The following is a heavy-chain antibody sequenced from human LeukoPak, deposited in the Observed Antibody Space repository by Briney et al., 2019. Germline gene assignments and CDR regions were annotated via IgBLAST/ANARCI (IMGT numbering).Heavy chain of an antibody. D-gene: IGHD3-10*01. V-gene: IGHV4-34*01. CDR3: ARQTGQWFGEMIDY. CDR2: INHSGST. CDR1: GGSFSGYY. J-gene: IGHJ4*02. Sequence: SETLSLTCAVYGGSFSGYYWSWIRQPPGKGLEWIGEINHSGSTNYNPSLKSRVTISVGTSKNQFSLKLSSVTAADTAVYYCARQTGQWFGEMIDYWGQGTLVTVSS.